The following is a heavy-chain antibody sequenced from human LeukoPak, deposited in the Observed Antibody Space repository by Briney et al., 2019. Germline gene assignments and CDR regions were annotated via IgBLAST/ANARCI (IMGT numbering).Heavy chain of an antibody. CDR3: AKDRNGYCSGGSCYCISY. D-gene: IGHD2-15*01. J-gene: IGHJ4*02. CDR2: IRYDGSNK. Sequence: GGSLRLSCAASGFTFSSYGMHWVRQAPGKGLEWVAFIRYDGSNKYYADSVKGRLTISRDNSKNTLYLQMNSLRAEDTAVYYCAKDRNGYCSGGSCYCISYWGQGTLVTVSS. CDR1: GFTFSSYG. V-gene: IGHV3-30*02.